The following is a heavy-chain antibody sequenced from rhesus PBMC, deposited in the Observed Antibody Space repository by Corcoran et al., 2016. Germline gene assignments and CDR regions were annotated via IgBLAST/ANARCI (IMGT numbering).Heavy chain of an antibody. CDR3: TSAQFDY. Sequence: EVHLVESGGGLVQPGGSLRLSCASSGFSFGDFVIPWVRQAPGKGLEWVSSSRSASSYIYYADSVKGRFTISRDNAKNSLSLQMSSLRAEDTAVYYCTSAQFDYWGQGVLVTVSS. CDR1: GFSFGDFV. J-gene: IGHJ4*01. V-gene: IGHV3-183*01. CDR2: SRSASSYI.